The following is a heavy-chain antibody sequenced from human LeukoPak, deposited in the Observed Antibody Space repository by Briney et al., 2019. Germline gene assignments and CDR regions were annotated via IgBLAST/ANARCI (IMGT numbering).Heavy chain of an antibody. CDR2: IKQDGSEK. CDR3: AREVGYCSSTSCPSNWFDP. D-gene: IGHD2-2*01. CDR1: GFTFSSYW. J-gene: IGHJ5*02. Sequence: GGSLRLSCAASGFTFSSYWMSWVRQAPGKGLEWVANIKQDGSEKYYVDSVKGRFTISRDNAKNSLYLQMNSLRAEDTAVYYCAREVGYCSSTSCPSNWFDPWGQGTLVTVSS. V-gene: IGHV3-7*01.